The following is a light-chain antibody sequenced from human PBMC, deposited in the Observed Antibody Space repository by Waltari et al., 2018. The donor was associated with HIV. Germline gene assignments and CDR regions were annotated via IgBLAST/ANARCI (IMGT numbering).Light chain of an antibody. Sequence: QSALTQPPSVSGAPGQRVTISCTGLRSTNFGTTYDVHWYQHLPGRGPRLIISTNTNRPSGVPDRFSGSKSGTSASLAIDGLQAEDEGDYYCLSYDGSLSGLFGGGTRLTVL. CDR3: LSYDGSLSGL. J-gene: IGLJ2*01. V-gene: IGLV1-40*01. CDR1: RSTNFGTTYD. CDR2: TNT.